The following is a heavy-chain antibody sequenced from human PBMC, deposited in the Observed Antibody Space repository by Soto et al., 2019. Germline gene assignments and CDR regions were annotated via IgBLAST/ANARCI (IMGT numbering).Heavy chain of an antibody. Sequence: QVQLQESGPGLVKLSETLSLTCTVSGGSVSSGSYYWNWIRQPPGRGLEWIGYIYYSGTTNYNPSLKSRVTISVDTSKNQFSLKLSSVTAADTAVYYCARGYCSGDNCYYFDYWGQGTLVTVSS. V-gene: IGHV4-61*01. D-gene: IGHD2-15*01. CDR3: ARGYCSGDNCYYFDY. J-gene: IGHJ4*02. CDR2: IYYSGTT. CDR1: GGSVSSGSYY.